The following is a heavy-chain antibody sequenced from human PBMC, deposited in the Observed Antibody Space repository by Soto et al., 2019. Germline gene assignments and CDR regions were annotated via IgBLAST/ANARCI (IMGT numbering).Heavy chain of an antibody. CDR3: AKRGSGSQFDY. Sequence: EVPLLESGGGLVQPGGSLRLSCAASGFTFSSYAMSWVRQAPGKGLERVSVISGSGGSTYYADSVKGRFTISRDNSKSTLYLQRNSLRAEDTAVYYCAKRGSGSQFDYWGQGTLVTVSS. J-gene: IGHJ4*02. D-gene: IGHD1-26*01. CDR2: ISGSGGST. V-gene: IGHV3-23*01. CDR1: GFTFSSYA.